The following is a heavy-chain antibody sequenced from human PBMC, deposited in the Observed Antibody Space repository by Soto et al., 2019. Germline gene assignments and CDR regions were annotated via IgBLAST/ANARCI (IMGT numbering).Heavy chain of an antibody. J-gene: IGHJ6*04. CDR1: GFTFSNYA. CDR2: ISGSGGTT. Sequence: EVQLLESGGGLVQPGGSLRLSCAASGFTFSNYAMIWVRQTPGKGLEWVSAISGSGGTTHYAESVKGRFTISRENSKSNLYLEMNSLKDEDTAIYYCAKVYMDVWGKGTTVTVSS. CDR3: AKVYMDV. V-gene: IGHV3-23*01.